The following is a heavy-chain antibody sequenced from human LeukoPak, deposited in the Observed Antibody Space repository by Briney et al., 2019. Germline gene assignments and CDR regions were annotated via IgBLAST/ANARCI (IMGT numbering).Heavy chain of an antibody. J-gene: IGHJ4*02. D-gene: IGHD3-10*01. CDR1: GFTFCTYW. CDR3: ATDSYVSGSYYRLFY. Sequence: GGSLRLSCGASGFTFCTYWMHWVRHAPGKGLVWVSGINSDGGTTTYADSVKGRFTISRDNAKNTLYLQMNNLRAEDTAIYYCATDSYVSGSYYRLFYWGQGTLVTVSS. V-gene: IGHV3-74*01. CDR2: INSDGGTT.